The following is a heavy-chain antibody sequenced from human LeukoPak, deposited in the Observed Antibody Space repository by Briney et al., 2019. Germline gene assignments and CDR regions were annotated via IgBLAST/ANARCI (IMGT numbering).Heavy chain of an antibody. Sequence: GGSLRLSCAASGFTFSSYGMHWVRQAPGKGLEWVAVISYDGSNKYYAGSVKGRFTISRDNSKNTLYLQMNSLRAEDTAVYYCAKEGVTGDFDYWGQGTLVTVSS. CDR3: AKEGVTGDFDY. CDR1: GFTFSSYG. J-gene: IGHJ4*02. D-gene: IGHD1-20*01. CDR2: ISYDGSNK. V-gene: IGHV3-30*18.